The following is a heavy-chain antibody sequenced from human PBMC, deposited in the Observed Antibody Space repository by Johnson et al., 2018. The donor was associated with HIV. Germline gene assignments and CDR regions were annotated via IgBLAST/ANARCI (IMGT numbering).Heavy chain of an antibody. V-gene: IGHV3-23*04. CDR1: GFTFSSYA. CDR2: ISGSGGST. J-gene: IGHJ3*02. Sequence: VQLVESGGGLVQPGGSLRLTCAASGFTFSSYAMSWVRQAPGKGLEWVSAISGSGGSTYYADSVKGRFTISRDNSKNTLYLQMNSLRAEDTAVYYCARDSYDISGQQHDAFDIWGQGTMVTVSP. CDR3: ARDSYDISGQQHDAFDI. D-gene: IGHD3-22*01.